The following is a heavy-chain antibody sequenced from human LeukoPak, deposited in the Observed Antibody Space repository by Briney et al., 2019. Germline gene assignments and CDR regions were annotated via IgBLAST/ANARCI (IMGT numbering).Heavy chain of an antibody. V-gene: IGHV1-69*05. CDR3: ARAPRSWGFDY. CDR1: GGTFSSYA. J-gene: IGHJ4*02. Sequence: SVKVSCKASGGTFSSYAISRVRQAPGQGLEWMGGIIPIFGTANYAQKFQGRVTMTRSASINTAYMELTNLRSEDTAVYYCARAPRSWGFDYWGQGNLVTVSS. D-gene: IGHD7-27*01. CDR2: IIPIFGTA.